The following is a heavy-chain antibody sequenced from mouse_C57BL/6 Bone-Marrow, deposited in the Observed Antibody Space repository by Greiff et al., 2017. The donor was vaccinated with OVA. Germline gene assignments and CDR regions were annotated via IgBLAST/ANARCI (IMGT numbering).Heavy chain of an antibody. CDR1: GFTFSSYG. D-gene: IGHD1-1*02. Sequence: EVQLVESGGDLVKPGGSLKLSCAASGFTFSSYGMSWVRQTPDKRLEWVATISTGGSYTNYPDRVKGRFTIARDNAKNTLYLQMIRLKSEDTAIYDCARPALFPRGHWFAYWGQGTLVTVSA. J-gene: IGHJ3*01. CDR2: ISTGGSYT. V-gene: IGHV5-6*01. CDR3: ARPALFPRGHWFAY.